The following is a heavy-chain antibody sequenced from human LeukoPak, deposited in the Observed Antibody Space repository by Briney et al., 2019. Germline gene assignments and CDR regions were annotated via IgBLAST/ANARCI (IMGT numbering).Heavy chain of an antibody. D-gene: IGHD3-22*01. V-gene: IGHV3-23*01. CDR2: ISGSGGST. J-gene: IGHJ4*02. Sequence: GGSLRLSCAASGFTFSSYAMSWVRQAPGKGLEWVSGISGSGGSTYYADSVKGRFTISRDNSRNTLYLQMNSLRVEDTAVYYCAKDTVEYYYDSSGYYWGQGTLVTVSS. CDR1: GFTFSSYA. CDR3: AKDTVEYYYDSSGYY.